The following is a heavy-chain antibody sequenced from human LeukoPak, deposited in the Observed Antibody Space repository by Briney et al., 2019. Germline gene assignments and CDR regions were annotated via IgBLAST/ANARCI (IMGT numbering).Heavy chain of an antibody. D-gene: IGHD3-3*01. CDR2: ISGSGGST. CDR1: GFTFSSYA. V-gene: IGHV3-23*01. CDR3: AKVAQFPPDTIFGVVITSPYYFDY. Sequence: GGSLRLSCAASGFTFSSYALSWVRQAPGKGLEWVSDISGSGGSTYYANYEKGRFTIYTDNSNSTLYLQMTSMRAEDTAVYYVAKVAQFPPDTIFGVVITSPYYFDYWGQGTLVTVSS. J-gene: IGHJ4*02.